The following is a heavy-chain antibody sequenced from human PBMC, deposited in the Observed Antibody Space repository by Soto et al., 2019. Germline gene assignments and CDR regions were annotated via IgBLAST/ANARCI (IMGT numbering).Heavy chain of an antibody. CDR3: ARVKGSCSSAFCSHPNGLDP. Sequence: EVQLVESGGGLVKPGGSLRLSCTASEFTFNNYWMHWVRQAPGKGLVWVSRIKPDGSGPTYADSVKGRFTISRDNAKNTLYLQMNSLTADDTAVYYCARVKGSCSSAFCSHPNGLDPWGQGTLVTVSS. D-gene: IGHD2-2*01. V-gene: IGHV3-74*01. CDR1: EFTFNNYW. J-gene: IGHJ5*02. CDR2: IKPDGSGP.